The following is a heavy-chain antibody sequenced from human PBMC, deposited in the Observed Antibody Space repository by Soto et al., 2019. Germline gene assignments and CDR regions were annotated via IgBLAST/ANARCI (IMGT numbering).Heavy chain of an antibody. Sequence: GGSLRLSCAASGFTFSSYSMNWVRQAPGKGLEWVSSISSSSSYIYYADSVKGRFTISRDNAKNSLYLQMNSLRAEDTAVYYCARDSMDYDSGGLNWFDPWGQGTLVTVSS. CDR2: ISSSSSYI. V-gene: IGHV3-21*01. CDR3: ARDSMDYDSGGLNWFDP. J-gene: IGHJ5*02. D-gene: IGHD3-3*01. CDR1: GFTFSSYS.